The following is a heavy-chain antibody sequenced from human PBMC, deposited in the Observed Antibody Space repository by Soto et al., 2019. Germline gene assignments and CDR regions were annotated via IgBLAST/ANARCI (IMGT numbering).Heavy chain of an antibody. CDR3: ARDQNPYPKNYGMDV. CDR1: GSTFTVYY. Sequence: ASVTVSCTASGSTFTVYYMHWVRQAPGQGLEWMGWINPNSGGTNYAQKFQGRVTMTRDTSISTAYMELSRLRSDDTAVYYCARDQNPYPKNYGMDVWGQGTTVTVSS. CDR2: INPNSGGT. J-gene: IGHJ6*02. V-gene: IGHV1-2*02.